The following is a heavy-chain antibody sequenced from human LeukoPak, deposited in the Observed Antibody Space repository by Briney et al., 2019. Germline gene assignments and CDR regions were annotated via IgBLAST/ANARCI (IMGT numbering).Heavy chain of an antibody. D-gene: IGHD2-15*01. J-gene: IGHJ6*03. V-gene: IGHV3-74*01. CDR2: INSDGSST. CDR3: ARDCSGGSCYSWPYYMDA. CDR1: GFTFSSYW. Sequence: PGGSLRLSCAASGFTFSSYWMHWVRQAPGKGLVWVSRINSDGSSTSYADSVKGRFTISRDNAKNTLYLQMNSLRAEDTAVYYCARDCSGGSCYSWPYYMDAWGKGTTVTVSS.